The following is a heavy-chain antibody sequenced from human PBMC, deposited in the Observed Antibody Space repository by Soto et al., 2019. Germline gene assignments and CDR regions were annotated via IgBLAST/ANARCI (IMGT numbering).Heavy chain of an antibody. V-gene: IGHV1-3*01. CDR3: ARRAQPNYDFWSGCPAEYFQH. CDR2: INAGNGNT. Sequence: ASVKVSCKASGYTFTSYAMHWVRQAPGQRLEWMGWINAGNGNTKYSQKFQGRVTITRDTSASTAYMELSSLRSEDTAVYYCARRAQPNYDFWSGCPAEYFQHWGQGTLVTVSS. D-gene: IGHD3-3*01. CDR1: GYTFTSYA. J-gene: IGHJ1*01.